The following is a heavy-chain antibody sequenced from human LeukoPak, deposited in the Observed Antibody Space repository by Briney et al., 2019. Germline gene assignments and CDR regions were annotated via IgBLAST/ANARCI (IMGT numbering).Heavy chain of an antibody. CDR1: GYTFTGYY. V-gene: IGHV1-2*02. Sequence: ASVKVSCKASGYTFTGYYMHWVRQAPGQGLEWMGWINPNSGGTNYAQKFQGRVTITADKSTSTAYMELSSLRSEDTAVYYCASGGAVAGIGWFDPWGQGTLVTVSS. CDR2: INPNSGGT. D-gene: IGHD6-19*01. CDR3: ASGGAVAGIGWFDP. J-gene: IGHJ5*02.